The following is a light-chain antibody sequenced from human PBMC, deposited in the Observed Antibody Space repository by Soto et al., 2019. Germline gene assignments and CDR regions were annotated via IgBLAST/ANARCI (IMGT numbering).Light chain of an antibody. CDR1: QTISSW. V-gene: IGKV1-5*01. J-gene: IGKJ1*01. CDR2: DAS. Sequence: DIQMTQSPSSLSASVGDRVTSAFRASQTISSWLAWYRQKPGKAPDLLIYDASKLQSGVPASFSGSESGTEFTLTIASLQPDDFATYYCQQYYNYSTFGQGTKVDIK. CDR3: QQYYNYST.